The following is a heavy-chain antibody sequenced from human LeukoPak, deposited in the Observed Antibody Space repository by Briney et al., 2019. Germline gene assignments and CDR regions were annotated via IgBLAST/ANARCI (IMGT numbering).Heavy chain of an antibody. Sequence: SETLSLTCAVYGGSFSGYYWSWIRRPPGKGLEWIGEINHSGSTNYNPSLKSRVTISVDKSKNQFSLKLSSVTAADTAVYYCATRPYSSSWYSDPWGQGTLVTVSS. J-gene: IGHJ5*02. CDR1: GGSFSGYY. V-gene: IGHV4-34*01. D-gene: IGHD6-13*01. CDR3: ATRPYSSSWYSDP. CDR2: INHSGST.